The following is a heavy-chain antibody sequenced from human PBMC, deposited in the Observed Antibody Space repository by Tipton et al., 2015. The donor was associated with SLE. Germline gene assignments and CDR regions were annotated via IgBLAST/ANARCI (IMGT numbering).Heavy chain of an antibody. Sequence: SLRLSCTASGFTFSSQEMNWVRQAPGKGLEWVSYISSGGTFIHYADAVKGRFTISRDNSKNTLYLQMNSLRTEDTAVYYCARSITIFGVVTHFDLWGQGTMVTVSS. CDR1: GFTFSSQE. J-gene: IGHJ3*01. CDR3: ARSITIFGVVTHFDL. V-gene: IGHV3-48*03. D-gene: IGHD3-3*01. CDR2: ISSGGTFI.